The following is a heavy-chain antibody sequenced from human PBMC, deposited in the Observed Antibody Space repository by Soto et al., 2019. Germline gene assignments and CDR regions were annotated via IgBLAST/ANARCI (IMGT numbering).Heavy chain of an antibody. Sequence: EVQLVESGGGLVQPGESLRLSCAASGFTFDYYWMHWVRQAPGKGLVWVSRVHSDGTTTTYADSVKGRFTISRDNARNTVSLQRSSLRAEETAIYYCARGDRGGFDLWGHGTVVTVSS. CDR2: VHSDGTTT. V-gene: IGHV3-74*01. D-gene: IGHD3-10*01. CDR1: GFTFDYYW. J-gene: IGHJ3*01. CDR3: ARGDRGGFDL.